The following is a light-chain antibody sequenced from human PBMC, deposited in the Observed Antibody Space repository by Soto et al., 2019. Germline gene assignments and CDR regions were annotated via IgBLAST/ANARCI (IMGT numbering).Light chain of an antibody. J-gene: IGKJ1*01. CDR3: QHYNSYSEA. CDR1: QTISSW. V-gene: IGKV1-5*03. Sequence: DIQMTQSPSTLSGSVGDRVTITCRASQTISSWLAWYQQKPGKAPKRLIYKASTLTSGVPSRFSGSGSGTEFTLTISSLQPDDFATYYCQHYNSYSEAFGQGTKVELK. CDR2: KAS.